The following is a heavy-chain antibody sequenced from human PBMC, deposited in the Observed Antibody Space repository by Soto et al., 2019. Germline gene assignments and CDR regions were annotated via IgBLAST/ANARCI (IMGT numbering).Heavy chain of an antibody. J-gene: IGHJ6*03. CDR2: IYYSGST. CDR3: ARLLYSSSWAASDYYYYMDV. CDR1: GGSISSYY. V-gene: IGHV4-59*08. D-gene: IGHD6-13*01. Sequence: PSETLSLTCTVSGGSISSYYWSWIRQPPGKGLEWIGYIYYSGSTNYNPSLKSRVTISVDTSKNQFSLKLSSVTAADTAVYYCARLLYSSSWAASDYYYYMDVWGKGTTVTVSS.